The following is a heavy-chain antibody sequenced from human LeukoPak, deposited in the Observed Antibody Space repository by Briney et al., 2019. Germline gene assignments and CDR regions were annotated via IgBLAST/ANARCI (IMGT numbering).Heavy chain of an antibody. V-gene: IGHV4-31*03. Sequence: SSETLSLTCTVSGGSISSGGYYWSWIRQHPGKGLEWIGYIYYSGSTYYNPSLKSRVTISVDTSKNQFSLKLSSVTAADTAVYYCVRSRVATIRLPLGYFDYWGQGTLVTVSS. J-gene: IGHJ4*02. CDR3: VRSRVATIRLPLGYFDY. CDR2: IYYSGST. CDR1: GGSISSGGYY. D-gene: IGHD5-12*01.